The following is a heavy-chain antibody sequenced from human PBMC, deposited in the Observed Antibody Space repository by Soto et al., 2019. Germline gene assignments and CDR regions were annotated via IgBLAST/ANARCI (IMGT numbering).Heavy chain of an antibody. CDR1: GFSLNTTAVG. D-gene: IGHD3-16*01. J-gene: IGHJ3*02. CDR3: ANREGDDYVWGSYKDAFDM. Sequence: QITLKESGPTLVKPTQTLTLTCTFSGFSLNTTAVGVGWIRQPPGKALEWLELIYWDGDKRYSPSLKSRLAITKDTSKNQVVLKMTNMDPVDTATYYGANREGDDYVWGSYKDAFDMWGRGTMVTVSS. V-gene: IGHV2-5*02. CDR2: IYWDGDK.